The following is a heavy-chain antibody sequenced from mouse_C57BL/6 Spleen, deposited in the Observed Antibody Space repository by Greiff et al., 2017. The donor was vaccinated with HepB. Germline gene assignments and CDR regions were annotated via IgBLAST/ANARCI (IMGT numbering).Heavy chain of an antibody. J-gene: IGHJ1*03. CDR3: ARRTVRDGYFDV. Sequence: DVKLQESGPGLVKPSQSLSLTCSVTGYSITSGYYWNWIRQFPGNKLEWMGYISYDGSNNYNPSLKNRISITRDTSKNQFFLKLNSVTTEDTATYYCARRTVRDGYFDVWGTGTTVTVSS. CDR2: ISYDGSN. D-gene: IGHD1-1*01. CDR1: GYSITSGYY. V-gene: IGHV3-6*01.